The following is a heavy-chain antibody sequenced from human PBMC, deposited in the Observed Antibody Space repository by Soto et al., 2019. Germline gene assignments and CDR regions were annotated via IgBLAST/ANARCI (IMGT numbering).Heavy chain of an antibody. V-gene: IGHV3-23*01. CDR1: GFTFSSDA. CDR2: ISGSGGST. J-gene: IGHJ4*02. D-gene: IGHD3-10*01. Sequence: LRRSCAASGFTFSSDAMSWVRQAPGKGLEWVSAISGSGGSTYYADSVKGRFTISRDNSKNTLYLQMNSLRAEDTAVYYCAKDLFGIYYYGSGSYYNHDYWGQGTLVTVSS. CDR3: AKDLFGIYYYGSGSYYNHDY.